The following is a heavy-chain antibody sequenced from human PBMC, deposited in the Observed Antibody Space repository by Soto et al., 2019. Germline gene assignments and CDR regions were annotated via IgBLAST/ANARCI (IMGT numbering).Heavy chain of an antibody. CDR2: IYWDDDK. CDR1: GFSLSTNGVG. J-gene: IGHJ4*02. D-gene: IGHD3-10*02. CDR3: AHSPRITMYDY. Sequence: QITLKESGPTLVKPTQTLTLTCTFSGFSLSTNGVGVGWIRQPPGKALEWLALIYWDDDKRYSPSLKSRLTITKDTSKNRVVLTMTNMNPVDTATYYCAHSPRITMYDYWGQGTLVTVSS. V-gene: IGHV2-5*02.